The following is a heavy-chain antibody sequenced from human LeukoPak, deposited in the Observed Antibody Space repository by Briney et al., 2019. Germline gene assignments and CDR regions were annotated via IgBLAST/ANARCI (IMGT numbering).Heavy chain of an antibody. CDR3: ARVMVRGVPFWFDP. V-gene: IGHV4-34*01. Sequence: SETLSPTCAVYGGSFSGYYWSWIRQPPGKGLEWIGEINHSGSTNYNPSLKSRVTISVDTSKNQFSLKLSSVTAAGTAVYYCARVMVRGVPFWFDPWGQGTLVTVSS. CDR1: GGSFSGYY. D-gene: IGHD3-10*01. CDR2: INHSGST. J-gene: IGHJ5*02.